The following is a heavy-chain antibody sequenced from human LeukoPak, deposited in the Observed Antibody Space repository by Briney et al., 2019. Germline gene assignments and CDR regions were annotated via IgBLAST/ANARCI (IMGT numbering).Heavy chain of an antibody. CDR2: IYYSGST. Sequence: ETLTLTCTASGGSISSYYWSWIRQPPGKGLEWIANIYYSGSTNYNPSLKSRVTISVDTSKNQFSLKLSSVTAADTAVYYCARAVAGTMDYWGQGTLVTVSS. V-gene: IGHV4-59*01. CDR1: GGSISSYY. D-gene: IGHD6-19*01. J-gene: IGHJ4*02. CDR3: ARAVAGTMDY.